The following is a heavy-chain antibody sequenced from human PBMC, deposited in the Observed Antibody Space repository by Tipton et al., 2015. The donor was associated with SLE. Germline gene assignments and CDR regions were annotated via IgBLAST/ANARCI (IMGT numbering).Heavy chain of an antibody. Sequence: TLSLTCNVSGGSISNNNYYWGWIRQPPGKGLEWIGSIYYTGSTYYNPSLKSRVTISVDTSKNQFSLKLSSVTAADTAVYYCASPCHYYYSGGGGREFEYWGQGSLVTVSS. CDR3: ASPCHYYYSGGGGREFEY. D-gene: IGHD3-22*01. J-gene: IGHJ4*02. V-gene: IGHV4-39*07. CDR2: IYYTGST. CDR1: GGSISNNNYY.